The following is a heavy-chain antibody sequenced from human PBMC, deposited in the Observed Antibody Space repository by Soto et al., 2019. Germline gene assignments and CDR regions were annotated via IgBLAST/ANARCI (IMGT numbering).Heavy chain of an antibody. CDR3: ARDFGHGYYLDY. Sequence: PGGSLRLSCVASGFSFSNYNMNWVRQAPGKGLEWVSYITDSSDTVHYADSVRGRFTISRDNAEISLYLQMNSLRDEDTAVYFCARDFGHGYYLDYWGRGTLVTVSS. V-gene: IGHV3-48*02. CDR2: ITDSSDTV. CDR1: GFSFSNYN. D-gene: IGHD3-3*01. J-gene: IGHJ4*02.